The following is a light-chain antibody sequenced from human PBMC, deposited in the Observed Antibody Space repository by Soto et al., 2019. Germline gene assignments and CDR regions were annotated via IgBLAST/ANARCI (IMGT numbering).Light chain of an antibody. Sequence: EVVLTQSPGTLSLSPGERATLSCRTSRSISSSYLAWYQQKAGQAPRLLIYGASSRANGIPDRFSGSGSGTGFTLTITRLEPEDFAVYYCQHYATSPRTFGQGTKVEVK. CDR3: QHYATSPRT. CDR2: GAS. V-gene: IGKV3-20*01. J-gene: IGKJ1*01. CDR1: RSISSSY.